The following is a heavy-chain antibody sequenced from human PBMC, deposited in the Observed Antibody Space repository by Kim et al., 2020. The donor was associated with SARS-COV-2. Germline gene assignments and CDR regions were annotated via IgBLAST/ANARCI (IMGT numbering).Heavy chain of an antibody. V-gene: IGHV1-69*04. CDR3: AGGWWMATAYFDY. Sequence: YEPKCQGRVKITADKTPSTAYMELSSLRSEDTAVYYCAGGWWMATAYFDYWGQGTLVTVSS. J-gene: IGHJ4*02. D-gene: IGHD2-8*01.